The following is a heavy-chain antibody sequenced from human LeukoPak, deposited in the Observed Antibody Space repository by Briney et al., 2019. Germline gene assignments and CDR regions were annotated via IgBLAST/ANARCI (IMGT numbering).Heavy chain of an antibody. CDR1: GFTFTSSA. CDR3: AAPVPAATPRQDYYYYGMDV. J-gene: IGHJ6*02. Sequence: PVKVSCKASGFTFTSSAMQWVRQARGQRLEWIGWIVVGSGNTNYAQKFQERVTITRDMSTSTAYMELSSLRSEDTAVYYCAAPVPAATPRQDYYYYGMDVWGQGTTVTVSS. CDR2: IVVGSGNT. V-gene: IGHV1-58*02. D-gene: IGHD2-2*01.